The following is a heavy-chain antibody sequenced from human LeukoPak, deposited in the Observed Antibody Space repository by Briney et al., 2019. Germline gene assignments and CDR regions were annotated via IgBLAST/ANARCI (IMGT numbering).Heavy chain of an antibody. D-gene: IGHD3-22*01. CDR1: GGTFSSYT. Sequence: GASVKVSCKASGGTFSSYTISWVRQAPGQGLEWMGRIIPILGTANYAQKFQGRVTITADKSTSTAYMELSSLRSEDTAVYYCARDPYYYDSSGYSDYWGQGTLVTVSS. CDR3: ARDPYYYDSSGYSDY. J-gene: IGHJ4*02. CDR2: IIPILGTA. V-gene: IGHV1-69*08.